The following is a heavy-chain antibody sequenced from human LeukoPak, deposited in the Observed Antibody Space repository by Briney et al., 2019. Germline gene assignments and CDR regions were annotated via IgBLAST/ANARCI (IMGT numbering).Heavy chain of an antibody. CDR3: AREPTGGSGSYHHDY. CDR2: ISAYNGNT. CDR1: GYTFTSYG. J-gene: IGHJ4*02. D-gene: IGHD3-10*01. Sequence: ASVKVSCKASGYTFTSYGISWVRQAPGQGLEWMGWISAYNGNTNYAQKFQGRVTMTRDTSISTAYMELSRLRSDDTAVYYCAREPTGGSGSYHHDYWGQGTLVTVSS. V-gene: IGHV1-18*01.